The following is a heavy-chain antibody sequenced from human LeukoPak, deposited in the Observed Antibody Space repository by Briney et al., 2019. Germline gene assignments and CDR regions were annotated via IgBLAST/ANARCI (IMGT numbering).Heavy chain of an antibody. CDR3: ARDRSYSSSSPDY. CDR1: GYTFTGYY. CDR2: MNPNNGHT. D-gene: IGHD6-6*01. J-gene: IGHJ4*02. Sequence: GASVKVSCKASGYTFTGYYIHWVRQAPGQGLEWMGWMNPNNGHTHYTQKFQGRVTMTRDTSTSTVYMELSSLRSEDTAVYYCARDRSYSSSSPDYWGQGTLVTVSS. V-gene: IGHV1-2*02.